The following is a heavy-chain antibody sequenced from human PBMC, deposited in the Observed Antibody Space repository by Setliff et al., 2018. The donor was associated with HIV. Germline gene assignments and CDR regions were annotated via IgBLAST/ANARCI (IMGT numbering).Heavy chain of an antibody. CDR1: GYTLTTFG. J-gene: IGHJ4*02. V-gene: IGHV7-4-1*02. CDR3: ARDQRLFYFDS. Sequence: ASVKVSCKASGYTLTTFGISWVRQVPGQGLEWMGWINTETGNPMYAQGFKGRFVFSLDTSVSTAYLQISSLKAEDTAVYYCARDQRLFYFDSWGQGTLVTVSS. CDR2: INTETGNP.